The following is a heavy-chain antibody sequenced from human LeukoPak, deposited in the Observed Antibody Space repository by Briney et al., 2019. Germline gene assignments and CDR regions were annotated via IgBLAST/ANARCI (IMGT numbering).Heavy chain of an antibody. CDR1: GFTFSTYS. CDR3: ARGGAAWFGEFESAFDI. Sequence: GGSRRLSCAASGFTFSTYSMNWVRQAPGKGLEWVSYISSSSLTIYYADPVKGRFTISRDNSKNTLYLQMNSLRAEDTAVYYCARGGAAWFGEFESAFDIWGQGTMVTVSS. D-gene: IGHD3-10*01. CDR2: ISSSSLTI. J-gene: IGHJ3*02. V-gene: IGHV3-48*01.